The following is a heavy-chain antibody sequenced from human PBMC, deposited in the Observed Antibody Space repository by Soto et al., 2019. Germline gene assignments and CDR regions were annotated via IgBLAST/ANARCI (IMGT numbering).Heavy chain of an antibody. V-gene: IGHV1-69*13. CDR3: ARDERGPGYPTDY. CDR2: IIPIFGTA. CDR1: GGTFSSYA. Sequence: GASVKVSCKASGGTFSSYAISWVRQAPGQGLEWMGGIIPIFGTANYAQKFQGRVTITADESTSTAYMELSSLRSEDTAVYYCARDERGPGYPTDYWGQGTLVTVSS. J-gene: IGHJ4*02. D-gene: IGHD1-1*01.